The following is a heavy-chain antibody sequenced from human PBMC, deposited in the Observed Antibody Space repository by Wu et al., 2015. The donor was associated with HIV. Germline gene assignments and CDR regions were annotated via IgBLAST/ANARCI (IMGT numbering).Heavy chain of an antibody. Sequence: QVQLLQSGAEVKKPGASVKVSCKASGYTFTGYQIIWARQAPGQGLEWMGWINTYSGDTKYAQKFQGRVTLTTDTSTRTAYMELRSLRSDDTAVYYCARDADGIVEPRVGRYFDVVGPWLRGQGLL. CDR1: GYTFTGYQ. CDR3: ARDADGIVEPRVGRYFDV. CDR2: INTYSGDT. D-gene: IGHD1-26*01. V-gene: IGHV1-18*01. J-gene: IGHJ2*01.